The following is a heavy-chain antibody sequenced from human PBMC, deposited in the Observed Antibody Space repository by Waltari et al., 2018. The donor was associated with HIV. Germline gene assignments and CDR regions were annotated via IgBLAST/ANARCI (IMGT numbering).Heavy chain of an antibody. J-gene: IGHJ2*01. CDR1: GGSITSGTYY. D-gene: IGHD3-9*01. V-gene: IGHV4-61*02. CDR3: ARGLDILTAHYHWYLDL. CDR2: GYISGST. Sequence: QVQLQESGPGLVKPSPTLSLTCTVSGGSITSGTYYWTWIRQPAGKGLEWVGRGYISGSTNYNPSLRSRVTISVDTSKNQFSLKLTSVTAADTAVYYCARGLDILTAHYHWYLDLWGRGTLVTVSS.